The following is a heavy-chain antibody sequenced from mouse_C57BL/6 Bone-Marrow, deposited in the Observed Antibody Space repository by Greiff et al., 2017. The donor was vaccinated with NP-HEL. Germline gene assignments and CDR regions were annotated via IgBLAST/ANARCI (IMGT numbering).Heavy chain of an antibody. CDR2: ISYDGSN. D-gene: IGHD2-3*01. J-gene: IGHJ3*01. CDR3: ARAYDGYWGFAY. Sequence: EVKLQQSGPGLVKPSQSLSLTCSVTGYSITSGYYWNWIRQFPGNKLEWMGYISYDGSNNYNPSLKNRISITRDTSKNQFFLKLNSVTTEDTATYYCARAYDGYWGFAYWGQGTLVTVSA. CDR1: GYSITSGYY. V-gene: IGHV3-6*01.